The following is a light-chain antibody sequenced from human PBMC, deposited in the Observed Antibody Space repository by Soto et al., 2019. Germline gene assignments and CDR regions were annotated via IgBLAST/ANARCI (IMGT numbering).Light chain of an antibody. J-gene: IGLJ1*01. CDR1: SSNIGNNY. V-gene: IGLV1-51*02. Sequence: QPVVTQPPSVSAAPGQKVTISCSGSSSNIGNNYVSWYQQLPGTAPKLLIYENNKRPSGIPDRFSGSKSGTSATLSITGLQTGDEADYYCGTWDSSLSAYVFGTGTKVTVL. CDR2: ENN. CDR3: GTWDSSLSAYV.